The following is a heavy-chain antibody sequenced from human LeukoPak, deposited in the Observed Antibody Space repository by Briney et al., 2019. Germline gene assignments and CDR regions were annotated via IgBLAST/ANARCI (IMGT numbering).Heavy chain of an antibody. D-gene: IGHD1-26*01. CDR3: ASGGGSYSGLLGETFDY. J-gene: IGHJ4*02. CDR2: IIPIFGTA. V-gene: IGHV1-69*05. CDR1: GGTFSSYA. Sequence: SVKVSCKASGGTFSSYAISWVRQAPGQGLEWMGGIIPIFGTANYAQKFQGRVTITTDESTSTAYMELSSLRSEDTAVYYCASGGGSYSGLLGETFDYWGQGTLVTVSS.